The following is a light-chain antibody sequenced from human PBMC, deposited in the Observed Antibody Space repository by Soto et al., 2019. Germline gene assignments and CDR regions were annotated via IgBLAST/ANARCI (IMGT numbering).Light chain of an antibody. CDR1: QSVSSGY. CDR2: GAS. Sequence: EIVLTQSPNTLSLSPGERATLSCRASQSVSSGYLVWYQQKPGQAPRLLIYGASSRATGIPDRFSGSGSGTDFTLTISRLEPDDFAVYYCQQYGNSPPSVTFGPGTKVEIK. V-gene: IGKV3-20*01. CDR3: QQYGNSPPSVT. J-gene: IGKJ3*01.